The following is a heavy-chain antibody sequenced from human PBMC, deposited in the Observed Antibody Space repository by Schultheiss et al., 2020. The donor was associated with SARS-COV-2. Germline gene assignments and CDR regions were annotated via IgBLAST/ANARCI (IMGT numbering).Heavy chain of an antibody. CDR3: ARGRGSNYINDY. D-gene: IGHD4-11*01. CDR2: INPNSGGT. Sequence: ASVKVSCKASGYTFTSYYMHWVRQAPGQGLEWMGWINPNSGGTNYAQKFQGRVTMTRDTSISTAYMELSRLRSDDTAVYYCARGRGSNYINDYWDQGTLVTVSS. CDR1: GYTFTSYY. J-gene: IGHJ4*02. V-gene: IGHV1-2*02.